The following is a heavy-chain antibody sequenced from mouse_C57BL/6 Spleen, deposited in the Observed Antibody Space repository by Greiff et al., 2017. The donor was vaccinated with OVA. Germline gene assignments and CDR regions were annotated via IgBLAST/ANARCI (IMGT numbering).Heavy chain of an antibody. CDR1: GYTFTSYW. J-gene: IGHJ3*01. D-gene: IGHD2-4*01. Sequence: VQLQQPGAELVMPGASVKLSCKASGYTFTSYWMHWVKQRPGQGLEWIGEIDPSDSYTNYNQKFKGKSTLTVDKSSSTAYMQLSSLTSEDSAVYYCASYGNDYDRFAYWGQGTLVTVSA. CDR2: IDPSDSYT. V-gene: IGHV1-69*01. CDR3: ASYGNDYDRFAY.